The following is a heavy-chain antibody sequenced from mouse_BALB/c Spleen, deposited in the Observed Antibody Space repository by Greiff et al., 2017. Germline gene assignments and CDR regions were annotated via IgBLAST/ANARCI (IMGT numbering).Heavy chain of an antibody. CDR2: INPSSGYT. J-gene: IGHJ2*01. V-gene: IGHV1-4*02. CDR1: GYTFTSYT. CDR3: ARGYGNYDFDY. Sequence: VKLQQSAAELARPGASVKMSCKASGYTFTSYTMHWVKQRPGQGLEWIGYINPSSGYTEYNQKFKDKTTLTADKSSSTAYMQLSSLTSEDSAVYYCARGYGNYDFDYWGQGTTLTVSS. D-gene: IGHD2-1*01.